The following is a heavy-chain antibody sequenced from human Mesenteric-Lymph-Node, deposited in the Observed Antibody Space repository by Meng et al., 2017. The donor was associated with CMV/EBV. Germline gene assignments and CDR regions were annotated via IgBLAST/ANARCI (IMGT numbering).Heavy chain of an antibody. D-gene: IGHD3-3*01. J-gene: IGHJ4*02. CDR3: ARDPGYDFWSGYHD. CDR1: GFTFSSFW. CDR2: IKQDGGEK. Sequence: GESLKISCAASGFTFSSFWMSWVRQAPGKGLEWVANIKQDGGEKYYVDSVKGRFTISRDNVKISLDLQMNSLRAEDTAVYYCARDPGYDFWSGYHDWGQGTLVTVSS. V-gene: IGHV3-7*01.